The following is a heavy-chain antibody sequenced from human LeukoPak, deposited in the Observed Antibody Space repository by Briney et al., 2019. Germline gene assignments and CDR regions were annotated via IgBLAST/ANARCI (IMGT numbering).Heavy chain of an antibody. CDR3: ASGRLSVDIVATTDY. V-gene: IGHV1-69*10. CDR1: GGTYSSYA. CDR2: IIPILGIA. J-gene: IGHJ4*02. D-gene: IGHD5-12*01. Sequence: ASVKVSCKASGGTYSSYAISWVRQAPGQGLEWMGGIIPILGIANYAQKFQGRVTITADKSTSTAYMELSSLRSEDTAVYYCASGRLSVDIVATTDYWGQGTLVTVSS.